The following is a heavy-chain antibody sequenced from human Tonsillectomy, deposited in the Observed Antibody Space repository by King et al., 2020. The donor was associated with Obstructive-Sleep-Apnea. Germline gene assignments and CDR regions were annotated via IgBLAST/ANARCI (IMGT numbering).Heavy chain of an antibody. CDR3: ARGGAVYCSSTSCYRVSGMDV. CDR2: IYYSGST. Sequence: VQLQESGPGLVKPSETLSLTCTVSGGSVSSGSYYWSWIRQPPGKGLEWIGYIYYSGSTNYNPSLKSRVTISVDTSKNQFSLKLSSVTAADTDVYYCARGGAVYCSSTSCYRVSGMDVWGQGTTVTVSS. V-gene: IGHV4-61*01. CDR1: GGSVSSGSYY. J-gene: IGHJ6*02. D-gene: IGHD2-2*01.